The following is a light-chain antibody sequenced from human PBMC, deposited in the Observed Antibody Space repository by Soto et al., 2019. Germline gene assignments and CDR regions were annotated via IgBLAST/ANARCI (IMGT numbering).Light chain of an antibody. V-gene: IGLV4-69*01. CDR2: LNSDGSH. CDR3: QTWGTGPAV. Sequence: QSVLTQSPSASASLGASVKLTCTLSSGHSSYAIAWHQQQPEKGPRHLMKLNSDGSHSKGDGIPDRFSGSSSGAERYLTISSLQAEDGADYYCQTWGTGPAVFGGGTQLTVL. CDR1: SGHSSYA. J-gene: IGLJ7*01.